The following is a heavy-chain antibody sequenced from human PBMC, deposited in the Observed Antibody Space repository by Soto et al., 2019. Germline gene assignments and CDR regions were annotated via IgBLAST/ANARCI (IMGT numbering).Heavy chain of an antibody. D-gene: IGHD2-2*01. CDR3: ARDRVPLGAVVVPAAFDY. CDR2: INAGNGNT. Sequence: ASVKVSCKASGYTFTSYAMHWVRQAPGQRLEWMGWINAGNGNTKYSQKFQGRVTITRDTSASTAYMELSSLRSEDTAVYYCARDRVPLGAVVVPAAFDYWGQGTLVTVSS. CDR1: GYTFTSYA. V-gene: IGHV1-3*01. J-gene: IGHJ4*02.